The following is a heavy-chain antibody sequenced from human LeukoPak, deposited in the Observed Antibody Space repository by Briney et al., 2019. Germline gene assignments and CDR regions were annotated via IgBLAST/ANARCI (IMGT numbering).Heavy chain of an antibody. CDR2: IYPGDSDT. CDR1: GYSFTNYW. J-gene: IGHJ4*02. Sequence: GESLKISCKGSGYSFTNYWIGWVRQMPGKGLEWMGIIYPGDSDTRYSPSFQGQVTISADKSISTAYLQWSSLQASDTAMYYCASNVLSGEAGFDCWGQGTLVTVSS. CDR3: ASNVLSGEAGFDC. D-gene: IGHD3-3*01. V-gene: IGHV5-51*01.